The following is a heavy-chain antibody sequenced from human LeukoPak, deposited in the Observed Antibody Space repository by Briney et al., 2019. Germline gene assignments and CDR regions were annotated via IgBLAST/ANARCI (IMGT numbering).Heavy chain of an antibody. CDR2: IIPIFGTA. CDR1: GGTFSSYA. CDR3: ARERDIVLMVRYDSSGLPEPYAFDI. V-gene: IGHV1-69*05. Sequence: SVKVSSKASGGTFSSYAISWVRQAPGQGLEWMGRIIPIFGTANYAQRFQGRVTITTDESTSTAYMELSSLRSEDTAVYYCARERDIVLMVRYDSSGLPEPYAFDIWGQGTMVTVSS. J-gene: IGHJ3*02. D-gene: IGHD2-8*01.